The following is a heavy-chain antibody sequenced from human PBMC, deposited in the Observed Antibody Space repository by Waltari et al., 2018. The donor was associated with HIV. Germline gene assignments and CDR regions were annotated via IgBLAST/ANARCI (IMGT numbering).Heavy chain of an antibody. CDR2: INIDGSRI. J-gene: IGHJ4*02. V-gene: IGHV3-74*01. CDR1: GFSVRSYW. CDR3: SRDTFGEYDY. Sequence: EVQLVQSGGGLIKPGGSLRLSCAAPGFSVRSYWMHWVRQTPGKGLVWVSRINIDGSRIDYADSVRGRFTISRDSAKNTLSLQMNSLTEEDTAVYYCSRDTFGEYDYWGQGTLVTVSS. D-gene: IGHD3-10*01.